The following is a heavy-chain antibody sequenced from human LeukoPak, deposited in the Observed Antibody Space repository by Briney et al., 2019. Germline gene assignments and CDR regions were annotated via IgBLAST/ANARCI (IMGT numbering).Heavy chain of an antibody. CDR2: IYHSGST. V-gene: IGHV4-38-2*02. CDR3: ARERPPYYYDSSGYYPYYYYMDV. J-gene: IGHJ6*03. CDR1: GYSISSGYY. Sequence: SETLSLTCTVSGYSISSGYYWGWIRQPPGKGLEWIGSIYHSGSTYYNPSLKSRVTISVDTSKNQFSLKLSSVTAADTAVYYCARERPPYYYDSSGYYPYYYYMDVWGKGTTVTVSS. D-gene: IGHD3-22*01.